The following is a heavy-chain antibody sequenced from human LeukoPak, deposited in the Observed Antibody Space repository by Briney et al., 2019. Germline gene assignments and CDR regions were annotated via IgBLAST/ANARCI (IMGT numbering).Heavy chain of an antibody. D-gene: IGHD2-21*02. CDR3: AIPPGYCGNDCSFDH. CDR2: IYPGEYET. J-gene: IGHJ4*02. CDR1: GYRFSNYW. Sequence: PGEALKISFEGSGYRFSNYWIGWGRPMPGKGVGWMGMIYPGEYETRYSTSFQGLVTISVDKSITTPYLQWSSLKVSDTAMYYCAIPPGYCGNDCSFDHWGQGTLVTVSS. V-gene: IGHV5-51*01.